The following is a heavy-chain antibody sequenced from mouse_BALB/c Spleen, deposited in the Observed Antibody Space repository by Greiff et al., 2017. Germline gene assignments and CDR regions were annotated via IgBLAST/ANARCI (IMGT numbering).Heavy chain of an antibody. J-gene: IGHJ3*01. CDR3: ASYGSSYEGFAY. CDR1: GYSITSDYA. CDR2: ISYSGST. D-gene: IGHD1-1*01. Sequence: DVKLQESGPGLVKPSQSLSLTCTVTGYSITSDYAWNWIRQFPGNKLEWMGYISYSGSTSYNPSLKSRISITRDTSKNQFFLQLNSVTTEDTATYYCASYGSSYEGFAYWGQGTLVTVSA. V-gene: IGHV3-2*02.